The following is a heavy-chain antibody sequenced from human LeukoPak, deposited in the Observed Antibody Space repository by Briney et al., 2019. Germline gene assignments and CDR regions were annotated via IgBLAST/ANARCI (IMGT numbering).Heavy chain of an antibody. CDR1: SYSISSGYY. CDR3: ARGPFGRGVIGGAIDY. Sequence: SETLSLTCAVSSYSISSGYYCGWIRQPPGKGLEWIGSFYHSGSTYYNPSLKSRVTISVDTSKNQFSLKLSSVTAADTAVYYCARGPFGRGVIGGAIDYWGQGTLVTVSS. CDR2: FYHSGST. D-gene: IGHD3-10*01. V-gene: IGHV4-38-2*01. J-gene: IGHJ4*02.